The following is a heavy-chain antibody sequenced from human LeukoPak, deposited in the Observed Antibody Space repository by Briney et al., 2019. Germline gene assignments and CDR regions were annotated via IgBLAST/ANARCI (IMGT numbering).Heavy chain of an antibody. CDR2: IYYTGSP. CDR3: ARPGQWLALDY. Sequence: SETLSLTCAVSGYSISNSDWWGWIRQPPGRGLEWLGYIYYTGSPNYNPSLKSRLTMSIDTSKNQFSLNLSSVTAADTAVYYCARPGQWLALDYWGQGTLVTVSS. J-gene: IGHJ4*02. CDR1: GYSISNSDW. V-gene: IGHV4-28*01. D-gene: IGHD6-19*01.